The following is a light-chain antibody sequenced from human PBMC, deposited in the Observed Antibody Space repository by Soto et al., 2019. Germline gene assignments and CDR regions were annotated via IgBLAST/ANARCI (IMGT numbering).Light chain of an antibody. Sequence: QSALTQPRSVSGSPGQSVTISCTGTSSDVGRYNYVSWYQHHPGKAPKLMIYDVSTRPSGVPDRFSGSKSGTTASLTISGLQAEDEADYYCCSYAGSPYVFGTWTKLTVL. CDR1: SSDVGRYNY. CDR3: CSYAGSPYV. J-gene: IGLJ1*01. CDR2: DVS. V-gene: IGLV2-11*01.